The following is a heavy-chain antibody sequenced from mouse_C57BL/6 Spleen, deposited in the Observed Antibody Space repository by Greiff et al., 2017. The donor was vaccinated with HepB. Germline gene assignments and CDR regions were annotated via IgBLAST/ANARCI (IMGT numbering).Heavy chain of an antibody. CDR2: IDPSDSET. CDR3: ARKGYGLDY. D-gene: IGHD1-1*01. Sequence: QVQLQQPGAELVRPGSSVKLSCKASGYTFTSYWMHWVKQRPIQGLEWIGNIDPSDSETHYNQKFKDKATLTVDKSSSTAYMQFSSLTSEDSAIYYCARKGYGLDYWGQGTTLTVSS. V-gene: IGHV1-52*01. J-gene: IGHJ2*01. CDR1: GYTFTSYW.